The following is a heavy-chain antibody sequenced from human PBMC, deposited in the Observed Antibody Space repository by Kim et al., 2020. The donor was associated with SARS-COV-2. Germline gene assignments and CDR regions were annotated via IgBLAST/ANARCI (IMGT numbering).Heavy chain of an antibody. Sequence: GGSLRLSCAGSGFTFSNYYMSWVRQAPGKGLEWVANIKKDGGEKYYAASVEGRFTVSRDNAKNSLYLQMYSLRVEDTAVYYCARTYGDSVGYWGQGTL. D-gene: IGHD2-21*01. V-gene: IGHV3-7*01. CDR3: ARTYGDSVGY. J-gene: IGHJ4*02. CDR1: GFTFSNYY. CDR2: IKKDGGEK.